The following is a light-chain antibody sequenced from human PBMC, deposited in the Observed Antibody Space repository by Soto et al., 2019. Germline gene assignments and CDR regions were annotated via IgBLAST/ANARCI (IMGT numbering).Light chain of an antibody. CDR3: QQYGSSPRT. CDR1: QSVASNY. Sequence: EIVLTQSPGTLSLPPGERATLSCRASQSVASNYLAWYQQKPGQAPRLLLYGTSSRATGIPDRFSGSGSGTDFTLTISRLEPEDFAVYYCQQYGSSPRTFGQGTKVEIK. J-gene: IGKJ1*01. CDR2: GTS. V-gene: IGKV3-20*01.